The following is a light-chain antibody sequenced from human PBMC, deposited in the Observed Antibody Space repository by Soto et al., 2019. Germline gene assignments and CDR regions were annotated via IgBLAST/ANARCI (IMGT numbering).Light chain of an antibody. Sequence: DVQMTQSPSTLSASVGDRVTITCRARQRISNWLAWYQQKAGKAPKLLIYDASSLESGVPSRFSGSASGTEFTLTISSLQPDDFATYYCLQYNSYSPYTFGQGTKLEIK. CDR3: LQYNSYSPYT. CDR2: DAS. J-gene: IGKJ2*01. V-gene: IGKV1-5*01. CDR1: QRISNW.